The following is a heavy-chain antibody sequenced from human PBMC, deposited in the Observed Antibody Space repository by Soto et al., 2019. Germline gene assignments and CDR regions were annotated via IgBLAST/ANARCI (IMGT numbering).Heavy chain of an antibody. CDR1: GFSLTTSGVD. J-gene: IGHJ4*02. CDR3: AHSPYFGEELDY. CDR2: IYWDDDK. D-gene: IGHD4-17*01. Sequence: QITLKESGPTRVKPTQTLTLTCTLSGFSLTTSGVDVGWIRRPPGKALEWLALIYWDDDKRYSPSLKTRLTITKDTSKNQVVLIMTNMDPVDTATYYCAHSPYFGEELDYWGQGTLVTVSS. V-gene: IGHV2-5*02.